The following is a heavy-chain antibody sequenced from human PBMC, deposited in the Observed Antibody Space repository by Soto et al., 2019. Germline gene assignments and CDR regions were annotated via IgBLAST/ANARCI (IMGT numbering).Heavy chain of an antibody. J-gene: IGHJ6*02. Sequence: PGGSMRLSCAASGGTFSSYAMPWVRQAPGKRLEWVAVISYDGSNKYYADSVKGRFTISRDNSKNTLYLQMNGLRAEDTAVYYCARADPLRWTKPTRNYYYYGMDVWGQGTTVTVS. CDR3: ARADPLRWTKPTRNYYYYGMDV. D-gene: IGHD2-15*01. CDR1: GGTFSSYA. CDR2: ISYDGSNK. V-gene: IGHV3-30-3*01.